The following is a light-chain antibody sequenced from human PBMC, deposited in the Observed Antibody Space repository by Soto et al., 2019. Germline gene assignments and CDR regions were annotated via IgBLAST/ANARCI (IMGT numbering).Light chain of an antibody. CDR2: SAS. Sequence: DIQMTQSPSSLSASVGDRVTITCRASQDIDNYLAWYQQKPGRAPKLLIYSASTLQSGVPSRFSGSGSGTDFTLTISSLQPEDVATYYCQQYANGIHTFGPGTTVDIK. V-gene: IGKV1-27*01. CDR3: QQYANGIHT. CDR1: QDIDNY. J-gene: IGKJ3*01.